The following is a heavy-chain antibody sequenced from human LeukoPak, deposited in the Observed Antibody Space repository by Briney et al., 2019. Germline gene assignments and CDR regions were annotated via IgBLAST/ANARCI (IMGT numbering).Heavy chain of an antibody. CDR1: GFTFSEKY. V-gene: IGHV3-11*01. CDR2: ISAGGSST. J-gene: IGHJ3*02. Sequence: GGSLRLSCEASGFTFSEKYMNWIRQAPGKGLEWLSSISAGGSSTRYADSVKGRFTISRDDAKNSLFLLMDSLRVEDTGIYYCTREWTPHHSFDIWRQGAKVTVAS. CDR3: TREWTPHHSFDI. D-gene: IGHD3/OR15-3a*01.